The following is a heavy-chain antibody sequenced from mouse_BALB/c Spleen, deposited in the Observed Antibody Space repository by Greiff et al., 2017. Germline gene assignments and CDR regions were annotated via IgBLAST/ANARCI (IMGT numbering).Heavy chain of an antibody. J-gene: IGHJ2*01. CDR1: GFTFTSYV. CDR3: ARRGGGDYDRYFDY. V-gene: IGHV1-14*01. Sequence: EVQLLESGPELVKPGASVTMSCTASGFTFTSYVMHWVKQKPGQGLEWIGYINPYNDGTKYNEKFKGKATMTSDKSSSTAYMELSSLTSEDSAVYYCARRGGGDYDRYFDYWGQGTTLTVAS. CDR2: INPYNDGT. D-gene: IGHD2-13*01.